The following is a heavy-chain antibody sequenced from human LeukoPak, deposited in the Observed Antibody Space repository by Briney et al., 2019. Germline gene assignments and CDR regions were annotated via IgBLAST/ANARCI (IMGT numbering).Heavy chain of an antibody. D-gene: IGHD3-10*01. J-gene: IGHJ4*02. CDR3: ARDSRSWFGELGAGPFDY. Sequence: GRSLRLSCAASGFTFSSYAMHWVRQAPGKGLEWVAVISYDGSNKYYADSVKGRFTISRDNAKNSLYLQMNSLRAEDTAVYYCARDSRSWFGELGAGPFDYWGQGTLVTVSS. V-gene: IGHV3-30*04. CDR1: GFTFSSYA. CDR2: ISYDGSNK.